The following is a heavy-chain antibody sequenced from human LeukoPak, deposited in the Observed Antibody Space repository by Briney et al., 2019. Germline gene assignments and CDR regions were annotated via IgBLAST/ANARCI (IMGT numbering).Heavy chain of an antibody. D-gene: IGHD3-16*01. V-gene: IGHV4-4*07. J-gene: IGHJ6*03. CDR3: ARAPPGGIYYYYMDV. CDR2: IYTSGST. CDR1: GGSISSYY. Sequence: SETLSLTCTVSGGSISSYYWSWIRQPAGKGLEWIGRIYTSGSTNYNPSLKSRVTMSADTSKNQFSLKLSSVTAAGTAVYYCARAPPGGIYYYYMDVWGKGATVTVSS.